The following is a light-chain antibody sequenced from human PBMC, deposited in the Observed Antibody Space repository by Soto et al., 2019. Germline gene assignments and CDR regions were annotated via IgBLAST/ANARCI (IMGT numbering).Light chain of an antibody. CDR3: QAWDISTTEDVV. CDR2: EDT. Sequence: SYELTQPPSVSVSPGQTASITCSGDKLGDKYVCWYQQKPGQSPVLVIYEDTTRPSGIPERFSGSNSGNTATLTISGTQAMDEADYYCQAWDISTTEDVVFGGGTKLTVL. V-gene: IGLV3-1*01. J-gene: IGLJ2*01. CDR1: KLGDKY.